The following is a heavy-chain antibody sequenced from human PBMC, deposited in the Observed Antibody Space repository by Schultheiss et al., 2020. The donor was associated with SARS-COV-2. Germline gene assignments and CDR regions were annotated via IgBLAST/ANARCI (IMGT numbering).Heavy chain of an antibody. V-gene: IGHV1-24*01. J-gene: IGHJ4*02. D-gene: IGHD1-1*01. CDR3: ATYAFAATPGHFDS. CDR2: DLH. Sequence: ASVKVSCNLSGYTLSELPIHWVRQAPGKGLEWMGTDLHTLQVFQGRVTLTEDTSTDTAYMEMSSLRSEDTAVYFCATYAFAATPGHFDSWGQGSLVTVSS. CDR1: GYTLSELP.